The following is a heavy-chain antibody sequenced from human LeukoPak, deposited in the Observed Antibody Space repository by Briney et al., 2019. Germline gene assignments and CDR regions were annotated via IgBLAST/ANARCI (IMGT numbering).Heavy chain of an antibody. CDR2: IRANGITT. CDR1: GFTFSSYS. Sequence: GGSLRLSCEASGFTFSSYSMNWVRQAPGKGLEWVSGIRANGITTYYADSVKGRFTISRDNSRNMVYLQMNGLRVEDTAIYYCANDLGWIQLNLGRGQGTLVTVSS. D-gene: IGHD5-24*01. J-gene: IGHJ4*02. V-gene: IGHV3-23*01. CDR3: ANDLGWIQLNLG.